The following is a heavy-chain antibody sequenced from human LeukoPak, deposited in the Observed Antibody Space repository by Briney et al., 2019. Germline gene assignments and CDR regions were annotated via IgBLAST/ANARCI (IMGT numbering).Heavy chain of an antibody. CDR3: ARSNWNYYDSFDF. V-gene: IGHV1-46*01. CDR2: INPSVDST. CDR1: GYTFTSYY. Sequence: ASVKVSCKASGYTFTSYYMQWVRQAPGQGLEWMGIINPSVDSTTYAQKFQGRITVTRDMSTSTVYMELSSLRSEDTAVYYCARSNWNYYDSFDFWGQGALVTVSS. D-gene: IGHD3-22*01. J-gene: IGHJ4*02.